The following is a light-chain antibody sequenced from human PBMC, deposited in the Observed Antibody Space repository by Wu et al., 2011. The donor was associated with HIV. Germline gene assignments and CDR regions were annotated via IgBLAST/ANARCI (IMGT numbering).Light chain of an antibody. CDR1: QSVSSNY. CDR3: QQYNSWPPGFT. Sequence: IVLTQSPGTLSLSPGERATLSCRASQSVSSNYVAWYQQKPGQAPRLLIYGAYNKVTGIPGRFSGSGSGTDFTLTIRRLEPEDFGVYYCQQYNSWPPGFTFG. J-gene: IGKJ3*01. V-gene: IGKV3-20*01. CDR2: GAY.